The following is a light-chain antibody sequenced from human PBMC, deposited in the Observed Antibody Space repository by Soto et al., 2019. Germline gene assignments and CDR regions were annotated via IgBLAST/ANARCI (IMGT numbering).Light chain of an antibody. CDR1: QDINSW. CDR2: AAS. CDR3: QQGDSFPLT. J-gene: IGKJ5*01. V-gene: IGKV1-12*01. Sequence: DIQMTQSPSFVSASVGDRITITCRASQDINSWLAWYQQKPGKAPKLLIYAASNLESGVPSRFSGSGSGTHFTLTITSLRPEDFATYYCQQGDSFPLTFGQGTRLEI.